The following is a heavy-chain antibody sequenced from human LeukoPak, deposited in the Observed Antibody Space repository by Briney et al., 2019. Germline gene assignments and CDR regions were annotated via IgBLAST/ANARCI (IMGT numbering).Heavy chain of an antibody. J-gene: IGHJ4*02. CDR3: ASPFPYSSGRFFAY. Sequence: PSETLSLTCAVSGYSISSGYYWGWIRQPPGKGLEWIGSIYHSGSTYYNPSLKSRVTISVDTSKNQFSLKLSSVTAADTAVYYCASPFPYSSGRFFAYWGQGTLVTVSS. CDR1: GYSISSGYY. V-gene: IGHV4-38-2*01. CDR2: IYHSGST. D-gene: IGHD6-19*01.